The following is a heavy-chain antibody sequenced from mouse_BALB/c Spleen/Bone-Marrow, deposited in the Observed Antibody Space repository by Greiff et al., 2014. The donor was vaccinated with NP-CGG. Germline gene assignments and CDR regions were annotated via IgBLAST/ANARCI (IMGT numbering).Heavy chain of an antibody. D-gene: IGHD1-1*02. Sequence: EVKLQESGPDLVKPGASVKMSCKASGYSFTDYYMHWVKQSHGKSLEWIGRVNANNGCTSYNQKVKGRAILTGDKASSTAYMEXXXXXXXXXAXDYCERGNSGDSYGSIDVWGAGTTVTVSX. CDR3: ERGNSGDSYGSIDV. J-gene: IGHJ1*01. CDR1: GYSFTDYY. CDR2: VNANNGCT. V-gene: IGHV1-22*01.